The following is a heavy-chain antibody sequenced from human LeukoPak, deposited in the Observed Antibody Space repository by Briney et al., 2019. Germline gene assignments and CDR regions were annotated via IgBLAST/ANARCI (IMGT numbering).Heavy chain of an antibody. CDR3: ARDGGYRAIDY. CDR1: GFTFSSYS. J-gene: IGHJ4*02. V-gene: IGHV3-21*01. CDR2: ISSSSSYI. D-gene: IGHD5-12*01. Sequence: GGALRLSCAASGFTFSSYSMNWVRQAPGKGLEGVSSISSSSSYIYYAHSVKGRFTISRDNAKNSLYLQMNSLRAEDTAVYYCARDGGYRAIDYWGQGTLVTVSS.